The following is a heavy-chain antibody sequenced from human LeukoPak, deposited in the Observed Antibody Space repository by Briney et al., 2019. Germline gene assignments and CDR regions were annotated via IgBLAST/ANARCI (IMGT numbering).Heavy chain of an antibody. CDR2: IYYSGST. V-gene: IGHV4-59*01. CDR3: ARDSGSYPELGYHYYYYGMDV. CDR1: SGSISSYY. Sequence: SETLFLTCTVSSGSISSYYWSWIRQPPGKGLEWIGYIYYSGSTNYNPSLKSRVTISVDTSKNQFSLKLSSVTAADTAVYYCARDSGSYPELGYHYYYYGMDVWGQGTTVTVSS. D-gene: IGHD1-26*01. J-gene: IGHJ6*02.